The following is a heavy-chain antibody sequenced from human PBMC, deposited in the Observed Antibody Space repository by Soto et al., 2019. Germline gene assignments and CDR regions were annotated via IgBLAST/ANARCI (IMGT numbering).Heavy chain of an antibody. CDR2: ISGSDGKT. V-gene: IGHV3-23*01. CDR3: ARWSYLDY. Sequence: SLRLSCAASGFSFGSYAPSWVRQAPGKGLEWVSTISGSDGKTFYADSVKGRFSISRDTSQSTLYLQMNSLRADDTAMYYCARWSYLDYWGQGTRVTVS. J-gene: IGHJ4*02. CDR1: GFSFGSYA. D-gene: IGHD3-3*01.